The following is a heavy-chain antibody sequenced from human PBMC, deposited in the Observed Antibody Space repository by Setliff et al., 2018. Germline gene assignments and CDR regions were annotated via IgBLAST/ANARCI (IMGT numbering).Heavy chain of an antibody. V-gene: IGHV3-23*01. J-gene: IGHJ3*02. Sequence: GGSLRLSCAASGFILSRFAMNWVRQAPGKGLEWVSSISDSDGSTYYADSVKGRFTISRDNAKNSLYLQMNSLRAEDTAVYYCAREWLQEAFDIWGQGTMVTVSS. CDR2: ISDSDGST. CDR1: GFILSRFA. D-gene: IGHD5-12*01. CDR3: AREWLQEAFDI.